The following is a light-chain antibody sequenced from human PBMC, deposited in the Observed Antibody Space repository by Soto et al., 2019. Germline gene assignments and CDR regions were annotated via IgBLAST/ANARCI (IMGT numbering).Light chain of an antibody. CDR2: DVS. CDR1: SSDVGGYNY. J-gene: IGLJ1*01. Sequence: QSVLTQPASLSGSPGQSITLSCTGTSSDVGGYNYVSGYQQHPGKAPKLMIYDVSNRPSGVSTRFSGSKSGITASLTISGLQAEDEAAYYCSSYTSSSTLHVFGTGTKVTVL. CDR3: SSYTSSSTLHV. V-gene: IGLV2-14*01.